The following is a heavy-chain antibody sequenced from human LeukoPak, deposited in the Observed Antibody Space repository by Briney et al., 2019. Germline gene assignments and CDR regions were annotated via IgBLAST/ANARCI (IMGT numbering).Heavy chain of an antibody. V-gene: IGHV1-18*01. Sequence: ASVKVSCKASGYTFTSYGIIWVRQAPGQGLEWMGWISAYNGNTNYAQKLQGRVTMTADTSTSTAYMELRSLRSDDTAVYYCATYYYDSSGYNGHAFDIWGQGTMVTVSS. CDR2: ISAYNGNT. CDR1: GYTFTSYG. J-gene: IGHJ3*02. D-gene: IGHD3-22*01. CDR3: ATYYYDSSGYNGHAFDI.